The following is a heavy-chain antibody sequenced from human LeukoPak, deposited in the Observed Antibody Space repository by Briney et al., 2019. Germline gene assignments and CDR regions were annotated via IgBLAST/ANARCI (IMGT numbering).Heavy chain of an antibody. D-gene: IGHD1-26*01. V-gene: IGHV1-69*04. CDR3: ARDNSGIVGATTVDY. CDR1: GGTFSNYA. CDR2: IIPILGIA. Sequence: ASVKGLCNASGGTFSNYAISGVRQAPGQGLEWMGRIIPILGIANYAQKFQGRVTITADKSTSTAYMELSSLRSEDTAVYYCARDNSGIVGATTVDYWGHGTLVTVSS. J-gene: IGHJ4*01.